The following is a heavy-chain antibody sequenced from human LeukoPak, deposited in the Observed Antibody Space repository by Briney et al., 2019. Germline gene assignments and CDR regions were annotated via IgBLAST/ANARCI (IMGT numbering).Heavy chain of an antibody. D-gene: IGHD3-22*01. V-gene: IGHV3-66*01. J-gene: IGHJ4*02. Sequence: GGSLRLSCAAPGFTVSSNYMSWVRQAPGKGLEWVSVIYSGGSTYYADSVKGRFTISRDNSKNTLYLQMNSLRAEDTAVYYCARVQHPYYYDSSGYYLDYWGQGTLVTVSS. CDR2: IYSGGST. CDR3: ARVQHPYYYDSSGYYLDY. CDR1: GFTVSSNY.